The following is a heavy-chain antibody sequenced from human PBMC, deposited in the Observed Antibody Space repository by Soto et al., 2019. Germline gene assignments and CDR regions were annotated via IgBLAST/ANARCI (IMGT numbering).Heavy chain of an antibody. CDR3: ARVGFFSSCCHHGNLFAP. D-gene: IGHD6-13*01. V-gene: IGHV4-4*02. Sequence: SETLSLTCAVSGGSISSSNWWSWVRQPPGKGLEWIGEIYHSGSTNYNPSLKSRVTISVDKSKNQFSLKLSSVTAADTAVYYCARVGFFSSCCHHGNLFAPRARGTPIT. J-gene: IGHJ5*02. CDR1: GGSISSSNW. CDR2: IYHSGST.